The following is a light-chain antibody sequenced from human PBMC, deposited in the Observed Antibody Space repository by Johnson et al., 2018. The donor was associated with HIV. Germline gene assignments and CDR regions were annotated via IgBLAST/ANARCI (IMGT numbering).Light chain of an antibody. CDR3: GTWDSSLSAVYV. J-gene: IGLJ1*01. CDR2: DNN. Sequence: QPVLTQPPSVSAAPGQKVTISCSGSSSNIGNNYVSWYQQLPGTAPKLLIYDNNKRPSGIPDRFSGSKSGTSATLGINGLKTGDEADYYCGTWDSSLSAVYVFGTGTKVTVL. CDR1: SSNIGNNY. V-gene: IGLV1-51*01.